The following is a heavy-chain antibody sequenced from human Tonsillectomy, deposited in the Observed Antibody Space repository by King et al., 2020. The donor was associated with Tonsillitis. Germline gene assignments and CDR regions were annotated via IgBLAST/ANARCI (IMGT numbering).Heavy chain of an antibody. J-gene: IGHJ4*02. V-gene: IGHV3-23*03. CDR2: IYSGGGST. CDR1: GFTFSTYA. Sequence: VQLVESGGGLVQPGGSLRLSCAASGFTFSTYAMSWVRQAPGKGLEWVSVIYSGGGSTYYADSVKGRFTISRDNSNNTLFLQMNSLRAEDTAVYYCAKDGNEGAFDYWGQGTLVTVSS. D-gene: IGHD1-1*01. CDR3: AKDGNEGAFDY.